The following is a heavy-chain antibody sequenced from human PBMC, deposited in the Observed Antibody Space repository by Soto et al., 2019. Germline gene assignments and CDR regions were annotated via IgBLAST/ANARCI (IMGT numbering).Heavy chain of an antibody. CDR1: GGTFSSYA. D-gene: IGHD3-3*01. CDR2: IIPIFGTA. J-gene: IGHJ5*01. CDR3: ARDFSYFWSGSGNWFYS. V-gene: IGHV1-69*13. Sequence: SVKVSCKASGGTFSSYAISWVRQAPGQGLEWMGGIIPIFGTANYAQKFQGRVTITADESTSTAYMELSSLRSEDTAVYYCARDFSYFWSGSGNWFYSWGQGTLVTVSS.